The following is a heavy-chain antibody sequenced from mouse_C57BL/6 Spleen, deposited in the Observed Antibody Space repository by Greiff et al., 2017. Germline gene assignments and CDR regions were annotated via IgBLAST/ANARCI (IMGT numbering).Heavy chain of an antibody. CDR3: ARGAPYGNSLCFDY. CDR2: IYPRGGST. V-gene: IGHV1-78*01. D-gene: IGHD2-1*01. Sequence: QVQLQQSDAELVKPGASVKISCKASGYTFTDYSIHWMKQRPEQGLEWIGYIYPRGGSTNYNEKFKGKATLTADKSSSTAYMQLNSLTSEDSAVYFCARGAPYGNSLCFDYWGQGTTLTVSS. CDR1: GYTFTDYS. J-gene: IGHJ2*01.